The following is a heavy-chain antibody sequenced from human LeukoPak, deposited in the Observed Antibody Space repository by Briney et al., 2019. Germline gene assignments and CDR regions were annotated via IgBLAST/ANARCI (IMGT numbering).Heavy chain of an antibody. V-gene: IGHV3-23*01. CDR3: AKVPYGDYGEDY. D-gene: IGHD4-17*01. CDR2: ISDHGGTT. CDR1: GFTFNKSP. J-gene: IGHJ4*02. Sequence: GGSLRLSCAASGFTFNKSPMSWVRQAPGEGLKWVSSISDHGGTTYHADSVKGRFSISRDNSKNTLYLQMNSLRAEDTAVYYCAKVPYGDYGEDYWGQGTLVTVSS.